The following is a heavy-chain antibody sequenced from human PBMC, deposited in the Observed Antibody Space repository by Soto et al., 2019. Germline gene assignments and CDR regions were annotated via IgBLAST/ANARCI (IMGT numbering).Heavy chain of an antibody. CDR3: ARHRVAHGIAAAGLAY. Sequence: QVQLQESGPGLVKPSETLSLTCTVSGGSISSYYWSWIRQPPGKGLEWIGYIYYSGSTNYNPSLTSRLTLSVDTPTNQFTLKLSSVTAADTAVYYCARHRVAHGIAAAGLAYWGQGTLVTVSS. J-gene: IGHJ4*02. CDR2: IYYSGST. D-gene: IGHD6-13*01. CDR1: GGSISSYY. V-gene: IGHV4-59*08.